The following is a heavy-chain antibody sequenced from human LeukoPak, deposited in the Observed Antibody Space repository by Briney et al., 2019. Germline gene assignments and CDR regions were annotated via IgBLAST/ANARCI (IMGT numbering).Heavy chain of an antibody. CDR3: ARATYYDFWSGYSIDY. CDR2: IIPIFGTA. Sequence: GASVKVSCKASGGTFSSYAISWVRQAPGQGLEWMGGIIPIFGTANYAQKFQGRVTITADESTSTAYMELSSLRSEDTAVYYCARATYYDFWSGYSIDYWGQGTLVTVSS. J-gene: IGHJ4*02. CDR1: GGTFSSYA. V-gene: IGHV1-69*13. D-gene: IGHD3-3*01.